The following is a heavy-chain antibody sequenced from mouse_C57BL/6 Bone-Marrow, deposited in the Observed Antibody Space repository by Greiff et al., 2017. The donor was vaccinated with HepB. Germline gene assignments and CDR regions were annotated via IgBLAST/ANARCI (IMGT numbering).Heavy chain of an antibody. V-gene: IGHV5-4*01. CDR2: ISDGGSYT. CDR3: ARGYAY. CDR1: GFTFSSYA. J-gene: IGHJ3*01. Sequence: EVHLVESGGGLVKPGGSLKLSCAASGFTFSSYAMSWVRQTPEKRLEWVATISDGGSYTYYPDNVKGRFTISRDNAKNNLYLQMSHLKSEDTAMYYCARGYAYWGQGTLVTVSA.